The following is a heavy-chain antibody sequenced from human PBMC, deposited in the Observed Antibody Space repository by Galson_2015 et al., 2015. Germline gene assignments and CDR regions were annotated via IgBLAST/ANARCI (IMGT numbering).Heavy chain of an antibody. J-gene: IGHJ3*02. CDR2: INPNSGGT. CDR1: GYTFTGYY. V-gene: IGHV1-2*06. CDR3: AREGRITMIVVVENAFDI. D-gene: IGHD3-22*01. Sequence: SVKVSCKASGYTFTGYYMHWVRQAPGQGLEWMGRINPNSGGTNYAQKFQGRVTMTRDTSISTAYMELSRLRSDDTAVYYCAREGRITMIVVVENAFDIWGQGTMVTVSS.